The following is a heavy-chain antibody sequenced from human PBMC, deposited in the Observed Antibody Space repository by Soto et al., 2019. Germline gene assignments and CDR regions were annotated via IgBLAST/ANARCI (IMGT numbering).Heavy chain of an antibody. J-gene: IGHJ4*02. CDR2: MNPNSGNT. CDR1: GYTFTSYD. V-gene: IGHV1-8*01. Sequence: QVQLVQSGAEVKKPGASVKVSCKASGYTFTSYDINWVRQATGQGLEWMGWMNPNSGNTGYAQKFXXRXTXNRNTSITTAYMELSSLRSEDTAVYYCARVTGTIDYWGQGTLVTVSS. CDR3: ARVTGTIDY. D-gene: IGHD1-1*01.